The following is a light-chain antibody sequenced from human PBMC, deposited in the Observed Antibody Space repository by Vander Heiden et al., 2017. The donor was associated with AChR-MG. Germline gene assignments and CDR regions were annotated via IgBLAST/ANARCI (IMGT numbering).Light chain of an antibody. CDR2: EAS. J-gene: IGKJ1*01. CDR1: QTISTW. V-gene: IGKV1-5*03. Sequence: DIQMTQSPSTLSASVGDRVTISCRASQTISTWLAWYQQKPGKAPKLLIHEASSLESGVPLRFSGSGSGTEFTLTISSLQPDDFATYYCRQDSTYPRTFGQGTKVEIK. CDR3: RQDSTYPRT.